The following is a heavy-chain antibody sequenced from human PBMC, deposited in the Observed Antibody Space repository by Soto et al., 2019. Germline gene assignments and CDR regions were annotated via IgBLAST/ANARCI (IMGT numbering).Heavy chain of an antibody. V-gene: IGHV3-23*01. CDR3: AKDGLIWPTIGIFDY. D-gene: IGHD1-1*01. CDR2: ISGSGGST. CDR1: GFTFSSYA. J-gene: IGHJ4*02. Sequence: WGSLRLSCAASGFTFSSYAMSWVRQPPGKGLGWVSAISGSGGSTYYADSVKGRFTISRDNSKNTLYLQMNSLRAEDTAVYYCAKDGLIWPTIGIFDYWGQGTLVTVSS.